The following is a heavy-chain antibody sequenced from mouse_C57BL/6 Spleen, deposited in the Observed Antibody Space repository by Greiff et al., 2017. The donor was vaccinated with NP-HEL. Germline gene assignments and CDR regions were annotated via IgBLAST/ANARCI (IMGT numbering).Heavy chain of an antibody. CDR2: INPNNGGT. J-gene: IGHJ2*01. D-gene: IGHD1-1*01. V-gene: IGHV1-26*01. CDR3: ARRGYYGSGDY. CDR1: GYTFTDYY. Sequence: EVQLQQSGPELVKPGASVKISCKASGYTFTDYYMNWVKQSHGKSLEWIGDINPNNGGTSYNQKFKGKATLTVDKSSSTAYMELRSLTSEDSAVYYCARRGYYGSGDYWGQGTTLPVSS.